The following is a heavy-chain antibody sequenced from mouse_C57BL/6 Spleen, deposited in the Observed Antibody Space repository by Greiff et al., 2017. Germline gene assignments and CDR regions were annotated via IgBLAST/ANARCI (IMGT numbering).Heavy chain of an antibody. CDR3: ARSEEDYYGSSYGYIDV. CDR2: INPYNGGT. D-gene: IGHD1-1*01. V-gene: IGHV1-19*01. Sequence: VQLQQSGTVLVKPGASVKMSCKASGYTFTDYYMNWVKQSHGKSLEWIGVINPYNGGTSYNQKFKGKATLTVDKSSSTAYMELNSLTSEDSAVYYCARSEEDYYGSSYGYIDVWGTGTTVTVSS. CDR1: GYTFTDYY. J-gene: IGHJ1*03.